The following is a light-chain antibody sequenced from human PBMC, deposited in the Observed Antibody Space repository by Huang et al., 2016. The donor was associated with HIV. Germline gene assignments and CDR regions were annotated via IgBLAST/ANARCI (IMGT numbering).Light chain of an antibody. Sequence: EIVMTQSPDTLSVSPGERATLSCRASQSVRDQLAWYQHKPGQAPRLLLHATSTRAAGVPARFSGSGSGTEFTLTISSLQSEDCGVYYCQQYESWPPLTFGGGTKVEIK. J-gene: IGKJ4*01. V-gene: IGKV3-15*01. CDR1: QSVRDQ. CDR2: ATS. CDR3: QQYESWPPLT.